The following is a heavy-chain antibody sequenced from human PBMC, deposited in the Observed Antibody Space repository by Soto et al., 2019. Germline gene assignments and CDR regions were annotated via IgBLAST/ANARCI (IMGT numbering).Heavy chain of an antibody. CDR1: EFTCSGRS. Sequence: EVQLVESGGGLVQPGGSLRLSCAASEFTCSGRSVHWVRQAPGKGLVCVSGIDKVGTDSTYADSVKGRFTSSRDNAKNTVYLQMNSLRVEDTAVYYCARGWFGPDVWGKGTTVTVSS. CDR3: ARGWFGPDV. D-gene: IGHD3-10*01. V-gene: IGHV3-74*01. J-gene: IGHJ6*03. CDR2: IDKVGTDS.